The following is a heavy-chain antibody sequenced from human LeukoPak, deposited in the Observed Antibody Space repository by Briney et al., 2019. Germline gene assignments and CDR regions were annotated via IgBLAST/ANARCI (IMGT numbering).Heavy chain of an antibody. V-gene: IGHV1-8*01. CDR1: GYTFTSYD. J-gene: IGHJ6*03. CDR3: ARGKWSPNPADYYYYMDV. Sequence: ASVKVSCKASGYTFTSYDINWVRQATGQGLEWMGWMNPNSGNTGYAQKFQGRVTITADESTNTAYTELSSLRSEDTAVYYCARGKWSPNPADYYYYMDVWGKGTTVTVSS. D-gene: IGHD3-3*01. CDR2: MNPNSGNT.